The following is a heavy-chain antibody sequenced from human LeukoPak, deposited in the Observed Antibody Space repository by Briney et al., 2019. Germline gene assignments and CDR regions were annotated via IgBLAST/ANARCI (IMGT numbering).Heavy chain of an antibody. CDR3: ARDRLYSSSWYGFDP. Sequence: PSETLSLTCTVSGGSISSYYWSWIRQPPGKGLEWIGYIHYSGSTNYKSSLKSRVTISVDTSKNQFSLKLSSVTAADTAVYYCARDRLYSSSWYGFDPWGQGTLVTVSS. CDR1: GGSISSYY. J-gene: IGHJ5*02. D-gene: IGHD6-13*01. CDR2: IHYSGST. V-gene: IGHV4-59*01.